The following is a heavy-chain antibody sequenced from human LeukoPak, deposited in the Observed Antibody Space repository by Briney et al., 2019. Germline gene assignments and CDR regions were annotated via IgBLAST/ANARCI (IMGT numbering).Heavy chain of an antibody. V-gene: IGHV4-39*07. Sequence: SETLSLTCTVSGGSITSSTYYWGWIRQPPGKGLEWIGSIYYTGSTYYNPSLKSRVTISIDTSKNQFSLNLTSVTAADTAVYFCARDKIVRAAHDAFDIWGQGTMVTVS. J-gene: IGHJ3*02. CDR3: ARDKIVRAAHDAFDI. CDR1: GGSITSSTYY. CDR2: IYYTGST. D-gene: IGHD3-10*01.